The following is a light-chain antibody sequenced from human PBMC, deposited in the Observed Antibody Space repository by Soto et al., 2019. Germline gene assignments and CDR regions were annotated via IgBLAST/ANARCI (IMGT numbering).Light chain of an antibody. Sequence: DIQLTQSPSTLSTSVGDRVTISCRASQSISSWLAWYPQKPGKAPKLLIYNTSNLESGVPPRFGGSGSGTEFTLTISSLQPDDFATYYCQYWSDYCWTFGQGTKVEIK. V-gene: IGKV1-5*03. CDR3: QYWSDYCWT. J-gene: IGKJ1*01. CDR2: NTS. CDR1: QSISSW.